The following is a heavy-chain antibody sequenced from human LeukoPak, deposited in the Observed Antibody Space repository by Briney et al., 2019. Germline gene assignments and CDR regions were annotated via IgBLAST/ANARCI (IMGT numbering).Heavy chain of an antibody. Sequence: SETLSLTCTVSGGSISSYYWSWIRQPPGKGLGWIGYIYYSGSTNYNPSLKSRVTISVDTSKNQFSLKLSSVTAADTAVYYCASPTMVRGVIRAFDIWGQGTMVTVSS. D-gene: IGHD3-10*01. CDR3: ASPTMVRGVIRAFDI. J-gene: IGHJ3*02. CDR1: GGSISSYY. V-gene: IGHV4-59*12. CDR2: IYYSGST.